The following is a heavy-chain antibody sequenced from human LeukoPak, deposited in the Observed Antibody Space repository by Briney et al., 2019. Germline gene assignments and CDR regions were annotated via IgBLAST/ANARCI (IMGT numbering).Heavy chain of an antibody. CDR3: ARNVGWFRFDY. V-gene: IGHV3-7*03. CDR1: GVTFSTYW. J-gene: IGHJ4*02. Sequence: GGSLRLSCAASGVTFSTYWMDWVRQAPGKGLEWVANIKEDGSEKYYEDSVKGRFTISRDNAKNSLYLQMNSLRAEDTAVYYCARNVGWFRFDYWGQGTLVTVSS. D-gene: IGHD2-15*01. CDR2: IKEDGSEK.